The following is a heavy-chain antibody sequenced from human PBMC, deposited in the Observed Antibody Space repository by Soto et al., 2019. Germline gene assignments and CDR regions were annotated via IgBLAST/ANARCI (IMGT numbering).Heavy chain of an antibody. CDR1: GFTFSNYA. V-gene: IGHV3-23*01. J-gene: IGHJ4*02. CDR2: ITASGGTT. CDR3: AKDPNGDYVGAFDS. D-gene: IGHD4-17*01. Sequence: HPGGSLRLSCAASGFTFSNYAMTWVRQAPGKGLEYVSSITASGGTTLYADSVKGRFTISRDNSKNTLYLQLNSLRAEDTAIYFCAKDPNGDYVGAFDSWGQGSLVTVSS.